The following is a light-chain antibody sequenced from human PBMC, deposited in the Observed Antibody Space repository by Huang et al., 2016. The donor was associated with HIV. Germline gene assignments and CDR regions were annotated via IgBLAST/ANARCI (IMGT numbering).Light chain of an antibody. J-gene: IGKJ1*01. V-gene: IGKV3D-15*01. CDR1: QGVSNN. CDR2: GAS. CDR3: QHYNNWPPWT. Sequence: EIVMTQSPATLSVAPGERATLSCRASQGVSNNIAWYQQKPGQTPMLLIHGASTRATGIAAKFSGRGSGTDFTLTITSLQPDDSAVYYCQHYNNWPPWTFGPGTQVEI.